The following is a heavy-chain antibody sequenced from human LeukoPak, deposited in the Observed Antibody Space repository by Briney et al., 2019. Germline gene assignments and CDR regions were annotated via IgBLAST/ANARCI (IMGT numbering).Heavy chain of an antibody. CDR2: ISSSSSTI. CDR1: GFTFSSYS. Sequence: PGGSLRLSCAASGFTFSSYSMNWVRQAPGKGLEWVSYISSSSSTIYYADSVKGRFTISRDNAKNSLYLQMNSLRAEDTAVYYCAKVIGPDGDYRHGYYYYGMDVWGQGTTVTVSS. V-gene: IGHV3-48*01. CDR3: AKVIGPDGDYRHGYYYYGMDV. J-gene: IGHJ6*02. D-gene: IGHD4-17*01.